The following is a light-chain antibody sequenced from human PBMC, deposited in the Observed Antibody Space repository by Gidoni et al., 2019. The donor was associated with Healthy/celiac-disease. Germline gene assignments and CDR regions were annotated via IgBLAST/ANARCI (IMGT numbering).Light chain of an antibody. V-gene: IGLV1-47*02. J-gene: IGLJ2*01. Sequence: QSVLTQPPSASRTPGQGVTISCSGSSSNIGSNYVYWYQQLPGTAPKLLIYSNNQRPSGVPDRFSGSKSGTSASLAISGLRSEDEADYYCAAWDDSLSGVVFGGGTKLTVL. CDR3: AAWDDSLSGVV. CDR1: SSNIGSNY. CDR2: SNN.